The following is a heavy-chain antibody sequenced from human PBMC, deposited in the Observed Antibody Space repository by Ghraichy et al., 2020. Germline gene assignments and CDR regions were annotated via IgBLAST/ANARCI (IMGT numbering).Heavy chain of an antibody. CDR3: ARKNYKMDWFDP. CDR2: ISAYNGNT. J-gene: IGHJ5*02. Sequence: SVKVSSKASGYTFTSYGISWVRQAPGQGLEWMGWISAYNGNTNYAQKLQGRVTMTTDTSTSTAYMELRSLRSDDTAVYYCARKNYKMDWFDPWGQGTLVTVSS. D-gene: IGHD3-10*01. V-gene: IGHV1-18*01. CDR1: GYTFTSYG.